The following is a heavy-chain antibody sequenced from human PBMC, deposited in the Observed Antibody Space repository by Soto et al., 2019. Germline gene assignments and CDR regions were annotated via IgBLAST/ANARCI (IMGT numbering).Heavy chain of an antibody. J-gene: IGHJ4*02. Sequence: ASVKVSCKASGYTFNDYGISWVRQAPGQGLEWMGWVSAYNGNTDYAQIFHDRVTMTTDTSTNTAFMELRSLTSDDTAMYYCARGRSNSEYWGQGTLVTVSS. CDR1: GYTFNDYG. D-gene: IGHD4-4*01. CDR2: VSAYNGNT. V-gene: IGHV1-18*01. CDR3: ARGRSNSEY.